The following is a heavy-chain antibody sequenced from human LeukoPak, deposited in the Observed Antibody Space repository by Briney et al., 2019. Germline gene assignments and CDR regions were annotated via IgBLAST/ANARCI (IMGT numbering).Heavy chain of an antibody. Sequence: PGGSLRLSCAASGFTFSDYYMSWIRQAPGKGLEWVSYISSSSSYTNYADPVKGRFTISRDNAKNSLYLQMNSLRAEDTAVYYCARDGGYGMDVWGQGTTVTVSS. CDR2: ISSSSSYT. CDR1: GFTFSDYY. V-gene: IGHV3-11*05. J-gene: IGHJ6*02. D-gene: IGHD3-3*01. CDR3: ARDGGYGMDV.